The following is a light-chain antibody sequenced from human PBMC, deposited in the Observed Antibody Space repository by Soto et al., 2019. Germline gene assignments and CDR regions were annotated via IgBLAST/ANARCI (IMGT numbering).Light chain of an antibody. Sequence: QSALTQPASVSGSPGQSIAISCTGTSSDVGGYNYVSWYQQLPGKAPKLLISEVSNRPSGVSHRFSGSKSGNTASLTISGLQAEDEAEYYCSSYRTRGPFVFGTGTKLTVL. V-gene: IGLV2-14*01. J-gene: IGLJ1*01. CDR3: SSYRTRGPFV. CDR2: EVS. CDR1: SSDVGGYNY.